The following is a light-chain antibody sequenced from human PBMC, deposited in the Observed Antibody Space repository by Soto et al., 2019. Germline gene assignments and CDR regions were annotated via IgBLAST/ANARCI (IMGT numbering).Light chain of an antibody. CDR1: QSVASSS. CDR2: GAS. Sequence: EIVLTQSPGTLSLSLGERATLSCRASQSVASSSIAWYQQRLGQAPRLLIYGASNRATGIPDRFSGSGSGTDFTLTFSRLDPEDFAVYYCQHYGGSQGTFGQGTKVDIK. J-gene: IGKJ1*01. CDR3: QHYGGSQGT. V-gene: IGKV3-20*01.